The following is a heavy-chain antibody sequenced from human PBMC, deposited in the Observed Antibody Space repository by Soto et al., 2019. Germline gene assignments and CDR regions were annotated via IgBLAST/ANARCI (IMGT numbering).Heavy chain of an antibody. J-gene: IGHJ4*02. CDR1: GGSISSYY. CDR2: IYYSGST. D-gene: IGHD4-17*01. V-gene: IGHV4-59*01. CDR3: ARGGTTVNDY. Sequence: QVQLQESGPGLVKPSETLSLTCTVSGGSISSYYWSWIRQPPGKGLEWIGYIYYSGSTNYNPYLKSRVTKSVEPANDQFFLKLSSVTAADTAVYYCARGGTTVNDYWGQGTLVTVSS.